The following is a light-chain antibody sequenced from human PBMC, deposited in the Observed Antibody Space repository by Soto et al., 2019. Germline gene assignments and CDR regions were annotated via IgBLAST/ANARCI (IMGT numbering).Light chain of an antibody. CDR3: AAWDDRLSGHVV. CDR2: RNN. Sequence: QSVLTQPPSASGTPGQRVTISCSGSSSNIGSNYVYWYQQLPGTAPKLLIYRNNQRPSGVPDRFSGSKSGTSASLAISGLRSEDEADYYCAAWDDRLSGHVVFGGGTKLTAL. J-gene: IGLJ2*01. CDR1: SSNIGSNY. V-gene: IGLV1-47*01.